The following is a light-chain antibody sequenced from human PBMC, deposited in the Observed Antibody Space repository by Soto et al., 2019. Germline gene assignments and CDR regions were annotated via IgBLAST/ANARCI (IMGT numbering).Light chain of an antibody. CDR2: GAS. V-gene: IGKV3-15*01. CDR3: QQYDKWPRT. Sequence: EIVLTQSPGTLSLSPGERATLSCRASQSVSSSYLAWYQQKPGQAPRLLIYGASARATGIPARFSGSGSGAEYTLTISSLQSEDFAVYYCQQYDKWPRTVGQGTKVDSK. CDR1: QSVSSSY. J-gene: IGKJ1*01.